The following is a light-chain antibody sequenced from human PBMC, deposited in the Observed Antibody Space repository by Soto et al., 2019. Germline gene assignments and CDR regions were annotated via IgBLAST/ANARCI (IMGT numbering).Light chain of an antibody. CDR3: LKYSSAPRT. CDR2: ATS. Sequence: DIQMTQSPSSLSASVGDRVTITCRASQGISNYLAWYQQKPGKVPKLLIYATSTLQAGVPSRFSGSGSGTDFTLTISSLQSEDAATYYCLKYSSAPRTFGQGTKVDIK. CDR1: QGISNY. J-gene: IGKJ1*01. V-gene: IGKV1-27*01.